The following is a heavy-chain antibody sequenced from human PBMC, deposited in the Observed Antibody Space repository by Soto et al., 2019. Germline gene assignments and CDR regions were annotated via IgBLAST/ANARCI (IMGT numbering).Heavy chain of an antibody. V-gene: IGHV3-23*01. J-gene: IGHJ4*02. Sequence: EVQLLESGGGLVQPGGSLRLSCAASGFTFSSYAMSWVRQAPGKGLEWVSAISGSGGSTYYADSVKGRFTISRDNSKNTLLVQMYSLRAEDRAVYYWAKASGWFGEFAYWGQGTLVTVSS. CDR3: AKASGWFGEFAY. CDR2: ISGSGGST. CDR1: GFTFSSYA. D-gene: IGHD3-10*01.